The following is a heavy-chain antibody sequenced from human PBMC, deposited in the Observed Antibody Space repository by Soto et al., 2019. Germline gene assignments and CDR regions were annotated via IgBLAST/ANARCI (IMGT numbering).Heavy chain of an antibody. CDR2: IYWDDDK. Sequence: QITLKESGPTLVKPTQTLTLTCTFSGFSLSTSGVGVGWIRQPPGKALEWFALIYWDDDKRYSPSLKSRLTITKDTSKNQVVLTMTNMDPVDTATYYCAHSLIGYYYDSSGSNWFDPWGQGTLVTVSS. D-gene: IGHD3-22*01. J-gene: IGHJ5*02. CDR1: GFSLSTSGVG. V-gene: IGHV2-5*02. CDR3: AHSLIGYYYDSSGSNWFDP.